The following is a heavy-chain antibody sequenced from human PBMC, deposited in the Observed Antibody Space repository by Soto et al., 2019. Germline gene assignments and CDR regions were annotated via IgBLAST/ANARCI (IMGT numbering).Heavy chain of an antibody. CDR3: ARGPGGFGEFSLDY. CDR2: IYYSGGT. V-gene: IGHV4-31*03. CDR1: GYSMTSGGYY. D-gene: IGHD3-10*01. J-gene: IGHJ4*02. Sequence: SETLSLTCTVSGYSMTSGGYYWSWIRHLPGKGLEWIGYIYYSGGTQFNPSLKSRVSMSVDTSKNQFSLKLSSVTAADTAVYYCARGPGGFGEFSLDYWGQGTLVTVSS.